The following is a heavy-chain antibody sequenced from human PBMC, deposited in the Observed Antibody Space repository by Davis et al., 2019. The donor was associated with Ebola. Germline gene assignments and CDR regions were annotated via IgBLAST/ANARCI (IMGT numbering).Heavy chain of an antibody. D-gene: IGHD6-13*01. CDR2: ISGSGGST. Sequence: GESLKISCAASGFTFSSYAMSWVRQAPGKGLEWVSAISGSGGSTYYADSVKGRFTISRDNSKNTLYLQMNSLRAEDTAVYYCAAIAAAGFFDYWGQGTLVTVSS. J-gene: IGHJ4*02. CDR3: AAIAAAGFFDY. V-gene: IGHV3-23*01. CDR1: GFTFSSYA.